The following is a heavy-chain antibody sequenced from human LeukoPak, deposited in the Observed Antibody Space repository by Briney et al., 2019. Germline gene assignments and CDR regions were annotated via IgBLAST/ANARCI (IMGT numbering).Heavy chain of an antibody. V-gene: IGHV4-4*07. CDR1: GGSISSYY. CDR3: ARDGGRIGWFYFDY. D-gene: IGHD6-19*01. CDR2: IYTSGST. J-gene: IGHJ4*02. Sequence: SETLSLTCTVSGGSISSYYWSWIRQPAGKGLEWIGRIYTSGSTNYNPSLKSRVTLSVDTSKNQFSLDLSSVTAADTAVYYCARDGGRIGWFYFDYWAREPGSPSPQ.